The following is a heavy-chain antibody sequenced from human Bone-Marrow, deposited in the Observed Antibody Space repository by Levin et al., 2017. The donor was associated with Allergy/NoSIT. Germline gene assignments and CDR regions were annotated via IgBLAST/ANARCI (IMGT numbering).Heavy chain of an antibody. CDR1: GFTFSSHW. CDR3: ARVKLSRRNNLDY. J-gene: IGHJ4*02. D-gene: IGHD2/OR15-2a*01. CDR2: INNDGSIT. V-gene: IGHV3-74*01. Sequence: SGGSLRLSCEASGFTFSSHWMYWVRQVPGKGLVWVSRINNDGSITNYADSVKGRFTVSRDNAKNTFYLQMNSLRAEDTAVYYCARVKLSRRNNLDYWGQGTLVTVSS.